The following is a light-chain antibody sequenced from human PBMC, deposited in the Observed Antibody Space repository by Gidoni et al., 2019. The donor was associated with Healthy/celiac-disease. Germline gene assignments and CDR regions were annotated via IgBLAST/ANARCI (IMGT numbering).Light chain of an antibody. J-gene: IGKJ1*01. CDR1: QSVNHW. CDR3: QQYNSYPWT. Sequence: DIQMTQSPSTLSASVGDRVTITCRASQSVNHWLAWYQQKPGKAPKLLIYKASSLESGVSSRFSGSGSGTEFTLTISSLQPDDFATYYCQQYNSYPWTFXQXTQVXIK. V-gene: IGKV1-5*03. CDR2: KAS.